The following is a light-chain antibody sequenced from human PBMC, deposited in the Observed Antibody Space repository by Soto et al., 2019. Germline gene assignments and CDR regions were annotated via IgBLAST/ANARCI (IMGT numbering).Light chain of an antibody. CDR3: QSCDSSTLV. CDR1: SGSIASNY. V-gene: IGLV6-57*03. J-gene: IGLJ3*02. Sequence: NFMLTQPHSVSESPGKTVSISCTRSSGSIASNYVQWYQQRPGSAPTTVIYEDNQRPSGVPDRFSGSIDNSSKSASLTISGLKTEDEAHYYCQSCDSSTLVFGGGTKLTVL. CDR2: EDN.